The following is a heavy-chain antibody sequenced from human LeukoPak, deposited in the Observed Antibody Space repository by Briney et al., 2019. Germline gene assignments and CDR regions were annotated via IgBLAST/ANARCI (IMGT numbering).Heavy chain of an antibody. CDR2: INHSGST. Sequence: PSETLSLTCAVYGGSFSGYYWSWIRQPPGKGLEWIGEINHSGSTNYNPSLKSRVTISVDTSKNQFSLKLSSVTAADTAVYYCASREVARGVIRPRYFDYWGQGTLVTVSS. V-gene: IGHV4-34*01. J-gene: IGHJ4*02. CDR3: ASREVARGVIRPRYFDY. D-gene: IGHD3-10*01. CDR1: GGSFSGYY.